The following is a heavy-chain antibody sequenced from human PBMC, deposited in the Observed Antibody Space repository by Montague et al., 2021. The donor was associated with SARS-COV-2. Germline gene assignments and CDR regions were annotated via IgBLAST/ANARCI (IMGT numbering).Heavy chain of an antibody. J-gene: IGHJ5*02. V-gene: IGHV4-39*01. D-gene: IGHD6-19*01. Sequence: YRGNTHYNASLKSRVTVSVDTSKNQFSLNLTSVTAADTALYYCARPTTSGSIAWGQGTLVTVSS. CDR3: ARPTTSGSIA. CDR2: YRGNT.